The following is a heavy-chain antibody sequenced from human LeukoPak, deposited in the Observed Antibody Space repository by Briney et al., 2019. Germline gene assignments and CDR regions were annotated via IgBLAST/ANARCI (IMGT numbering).Heavy chain of an antibody. D-gene: IGHD1-7*01. V-gene: IGHV1-69*01. CDR3: ARTGTLPYYYYYGMDV. CDR2: IIPNFGTA. CDR1: RRTHSRYE. Sequence: GSSVKVTCKASRRTHSRYEKSWVRQAHGQGIEWLGGIIPNFGTAHYAQKFQGRVTITADESTSTAYMELSSLRSEDTAVYYCARTGTLPYYYYYGMDVWGKGTTVTVSS. J-gene: IGHJ6*04.